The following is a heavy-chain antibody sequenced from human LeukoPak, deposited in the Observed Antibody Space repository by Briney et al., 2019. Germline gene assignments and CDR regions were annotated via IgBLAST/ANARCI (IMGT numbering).Heavy chain of an antibody. CDR2: IFHTGST. CDR3: ASNTDYYDTHAGFDY. CDR1: GASIIGPKW. Sequence: PSETLSLTCTVSGASIIGPKWWNWVRLSPGKGMEWIGEIFHTGSTHYNPSLKSRVTISVDTSKNQFSLKLSSVTAADTAVYYCASNTDYYDTHAGFDYWGQGTLVTVSS. J-gene: IGHJ4*02. V-gene: IGHV4-4*02. D-gene: IGHD3-22*01.